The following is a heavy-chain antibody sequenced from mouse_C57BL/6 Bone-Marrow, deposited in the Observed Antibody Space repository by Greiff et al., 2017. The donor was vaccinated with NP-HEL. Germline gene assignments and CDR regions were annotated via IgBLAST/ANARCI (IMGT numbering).Heavy chain of an antibody. CDR2: ISSGSSTI. CDR3: ARERGGYYAYFDY. V-gene: IGHV5-17*01. CDR1: GFTFSDYG. Sequence: EVNVVESGGGLVKPGGSLKLSCAASGFTFSDYGMHWVRQAPEKGLEWVAYISSGSSTIYYADTVKGRFTISRDNAKNTLFLQMTSLRSEDTAMYYCARERGGYYAYFDYWGQGTTLTVSS. D-gene: IGHD2-3*01. J-gene: IGHJ2*01.